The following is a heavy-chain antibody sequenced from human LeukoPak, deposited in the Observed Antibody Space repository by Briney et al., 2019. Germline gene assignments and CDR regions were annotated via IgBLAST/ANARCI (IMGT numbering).Heavy chain of an antibody. CDR1: GFTFSSFW. V-gene: IGHV3-7*05. J-gene: IGHJ4*02. D-gene: IGHD4-17*01. CDR3: ATAGVNGDYYFDF. CDR2: IKHDGGEK. Sequence: GGSLRLSCAASGFTFSSFWMRWVRQAPGKGLEWVANIKHDGGEKYYVDSVEGRFTISRDNAKNSLYLQMNSLRAEDTAVYYCATAGVNGDYYFDFWGQGTLVTVSS.